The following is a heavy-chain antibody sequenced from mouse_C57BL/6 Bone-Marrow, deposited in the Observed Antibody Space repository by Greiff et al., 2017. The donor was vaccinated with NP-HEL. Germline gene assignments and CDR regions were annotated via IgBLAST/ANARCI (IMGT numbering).Heavy chain of an antibody. CDR1: GYTFTDYN. V-gene: IGHV1-22*01. CDR2: INPNNGGT. D-gene: IGHD2-4*01. Sequence: VQLQQSGPELVKPGASVKMSCKASGYTFTDYNMHWVKQSHGKSLEWIGYINPNNGGTSYNQKFKGKATLTVNKSSSTAYMELRSLTSEDSAVYYCAYDYDGDWYCDVWGTGTTVTVSS. CDR3: AYDYDGDWYCDV. J-gene: IGHJ1*03.